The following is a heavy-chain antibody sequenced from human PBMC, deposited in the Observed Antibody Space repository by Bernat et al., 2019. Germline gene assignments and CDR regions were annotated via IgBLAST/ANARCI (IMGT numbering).Heavy chain of an antibody. CDR1: GFTFSDNA. CDR3: AKGGTGSGTVRWFDP. D-gene: IGHD3-10*01. Sequence: EEQLLQSGGGLVQPGGSLRLSCAASGFTFSDNAMTWVRQAPGKGLEWVSGINSRADMTYYADSVKGRFTISRDNSKNTLSLQMNSLRADDTAVYYCAKGGTGSGTVRWFDPWGQGTLVTVSS. V-gene: IGHV3-23*01. CDR2: INSRADMT. J-gene: IGHJ5*02.